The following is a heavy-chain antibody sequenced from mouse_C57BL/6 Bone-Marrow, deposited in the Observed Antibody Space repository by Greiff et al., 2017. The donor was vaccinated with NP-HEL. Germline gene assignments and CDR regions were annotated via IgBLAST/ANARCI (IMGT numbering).Heavy chain of an antibody. CDR2: ISSGSSTI. J-gene: IGHJ3*01. D-gene: IGHD1-1*01. V-gene: IGHV5-17*01. Sequence: EVKLVESGGGLVKPGGSLKLSCAASGFTFSDYGMHWVRQAPEKGLEWVAYISSGSSTIYYADTVKGRFTISRDKAKNTLFLQMTSLRSEDTAMYYCARNEYGSSSWFAYWGQGTLVTVSA. CDR3: ARNEYGSSSWFAY. CDR1: GFTFSDYG.